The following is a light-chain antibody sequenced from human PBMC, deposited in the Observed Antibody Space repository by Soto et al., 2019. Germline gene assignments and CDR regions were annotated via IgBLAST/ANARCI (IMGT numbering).Light chain of an antibody. J-gene: IGKJ4*01. CDR2: AAS. CDR3: QYYNNWLAT. V-gene: IGKV3-15*01. Sequence: VVMTQSPATLSVSPGDKVSLSCRANQTISNMLAWYQQKPGQAPRLLIYAASTRATGVSARFSGSGSGTEFTLTISSLQSEDFTIYYCQYYNNWLATFGGGTKVDIK. CDR1: QTISNM.